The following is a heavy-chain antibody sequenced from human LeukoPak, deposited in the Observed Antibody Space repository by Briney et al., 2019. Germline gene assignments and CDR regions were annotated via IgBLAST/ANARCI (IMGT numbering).Heavy chain of an antibody. CDR3: AKRYCTNAVCHIDY. CDR1: GFAFRNYG. D-gene: IGHD2-8*01. CDR2: ISYDGSTD. Sequence: GRSLRLSCAGSGFAFRNYGMHWVRQAPGKGLEWVALISYDGSTDYYSDSVKGRFTISRDSPKNTLYLEMNSLRTEDTAVYYCAKRYCTNAVCHIDYWGQGTLVTVSS. V-gene: IGHV3-30*18. J-gene: IGHJ4*02.